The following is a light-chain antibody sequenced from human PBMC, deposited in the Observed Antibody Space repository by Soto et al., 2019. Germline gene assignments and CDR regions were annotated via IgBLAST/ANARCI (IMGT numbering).Light chain of an antibody. J-gene: IGKJ5*01. CDR1: QSFRGL. Sequence: EVVLPQSPVTLSLSPGESATLSCRASQSFRGLLAWYQQKPGQAPRLLIYDAYNRATGIPPRFSGSGSGTDFTLTISSLEPEDSAVYYCQKRHMWPITFGKGKRLEIK. V-gene: IGKV3-11*01. CDR2: DAY. CDR3: QKRHMWPIT.